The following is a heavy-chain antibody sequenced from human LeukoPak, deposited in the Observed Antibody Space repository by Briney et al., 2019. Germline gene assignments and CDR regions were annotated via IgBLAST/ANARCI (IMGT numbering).Heavy chain of an antibody. CDR2: IYKSGGT. Sequence: GGSLRLSCAASGFTVSSKYMSWVRQAPGKGLEWLSIIYKSGGTYYADSVKGRFTISRDNSKNTLYLQMNSLRVEDTAVYFCARDCSASSSDYYPLGYWGQGTLVTVSS. V-gene: IGHV3-66*01. J-gene: IGHJ4*02. CDR1: GFTVSSKY. CDR3: ARDCSASSSDYYPLGY. D-gene: IGHD3-22*01.